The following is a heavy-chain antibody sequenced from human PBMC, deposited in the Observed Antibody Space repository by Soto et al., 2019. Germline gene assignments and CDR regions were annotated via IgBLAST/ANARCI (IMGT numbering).Heavy chain of an antibody. CDR2: IYYSGST. CDR3: ARRLNYYYYGMDV. CDR1: GGSISSSSYY. Sequence: QLQLQESGPGLVKPSETLSLTCTVSGGSISSSSYYWGWIRQPPGKGLEWLGSIYYSGSTYYNPSLKSRVTRSVDTSKNQFSLKLSSVTAADTAVYYCARRLNYYYYGMDVWGQGTTVTVSS. J-gene: IGHJ6*02. V-gene: IGHV4-39*01.